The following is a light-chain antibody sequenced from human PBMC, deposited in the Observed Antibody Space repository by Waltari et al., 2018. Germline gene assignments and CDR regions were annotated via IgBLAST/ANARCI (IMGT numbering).Light chain of an antibody. CDR1: RSNIGINY. CDR3: AAWDDTLSAVL. J-gene: IGLJ3*02. V-gene: IGLV1-47*01. Sequence: QSVLTQPPSASGTPGQRVTISCSGSRSNIGINYVYWYQHLPGTTPKLLIYRNNQRPSGVPDRFSGSKSGNSASLAISGLRSEDEADYYCAAWDDTLSAVLFGGGTNLTVL. CDR2: RNN.